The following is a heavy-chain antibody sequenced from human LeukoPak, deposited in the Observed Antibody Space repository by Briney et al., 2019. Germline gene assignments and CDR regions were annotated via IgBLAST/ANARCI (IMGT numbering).Heavy chain of an antibody. CDR1: GRSFIGSY. D-gene: IGHD5-12*01. V-gene: IGHV4-34*01. Sequence: SETLSLTCAVYGRSFIGSYSSWIRHPPGKGLEWVGEINHSGSTNYNPSIKSPVTISVDTSNNQFSLKLSSVTAADTAVYYCGGVHKGVDSAPFDYWGQGTMVTVSS. CDR2: INHSGST. CDR3: GGVHKGVDSAPFDY. J-gene: IGHJ4*02.